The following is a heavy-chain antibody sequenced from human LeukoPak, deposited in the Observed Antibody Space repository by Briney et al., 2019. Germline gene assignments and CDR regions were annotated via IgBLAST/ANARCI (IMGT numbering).Heavy chain of an antibody. CDR2: IYHSGST. Sequence: SETLSLTCAVYRGSFSGYFWNWIRQTPGKGLEWIGEIYHSGSTNYNPSLKSRVTISVDKSKNQFSLKLSSVTAADTAVYYCARAAVAAWWFDPWGQGTLVTVSS. CDR3: ARAAVAAWWFDP. J-gene: IGHJ5*02. D-gene: IGHD6-19*01. V-gene: IGHV4-34*01. CDR1: RGSFSGYF.